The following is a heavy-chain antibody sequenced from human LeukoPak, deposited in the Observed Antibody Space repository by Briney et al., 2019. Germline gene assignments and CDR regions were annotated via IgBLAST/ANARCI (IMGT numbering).Heavy chain of an antibody. D-gene: IGHD6-6*01. V-gene: IGHV3-7*01. J-gene: IGHJ6*03. CDR1: GFTFSSYW. CDR3: ARSSSSWYYYYYMDV. Sequence: PGGSLRLSCAASGFTFSSYWMSWVRQAPGKGLEGVANIKQDGSEKYYVDSVKGRFTISRDNAKNSLYLQMNSLRAEDTAVYYCARSSSSWYYYYYMDVWGEGTTVTVSS. CDR2: IKQDGSEK.